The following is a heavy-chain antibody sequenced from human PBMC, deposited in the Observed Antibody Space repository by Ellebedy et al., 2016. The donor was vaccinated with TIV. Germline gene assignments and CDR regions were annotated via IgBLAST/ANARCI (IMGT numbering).Heavy chain of an antibody. J-gene: IGHJ5*02. CDR1: GYTFTGYY. V-gene: IGHV1-2*02. CDR2: INPNSGGT. D-gene: IGHD6-19*01. CDR3: ARASAVAAPLPDP. Sequence: ASVKVSCXASGYTFTGYYMHWLRQAPGQGLEWMGWINPNSGGTNYAQKFQGRVTMTRDTSISTAYMELSRLRSDDTAVYYCARASAVAAPLPDPWGQGTLVTVSS.